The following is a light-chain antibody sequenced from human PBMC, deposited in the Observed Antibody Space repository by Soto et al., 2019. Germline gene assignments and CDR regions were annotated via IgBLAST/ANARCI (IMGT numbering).Light chain of an antibody. CDR1: SSDVGGYNY. J-gene: IGLJ3*02. V-gene: IGLV2-14*01. Sequence: QSVLTQPASVSGSPGQSITISCTGTSSDVGGYNYVSWYQQHPGKGPKLMIYEVTNRPSGVSNRFSGSKSGNTASLTICGLQADDETDYYCSSYTSSSTLLFGGGTKLTVL. CDR2: EVT. CDR3: SSYTSSSTLL.